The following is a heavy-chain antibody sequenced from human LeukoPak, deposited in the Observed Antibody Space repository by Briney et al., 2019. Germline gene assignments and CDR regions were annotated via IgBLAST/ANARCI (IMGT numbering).Heavy chain of an antibody. J-gene: IGHJ4*02. CDR3: AKDRGIISDY. Sequence: GGSLRLSCAASGFTFSSYGMSWVRQAPGKGLEWVSSISGSGDSTYYADSVKGRFTISRDNSKNTLYLQMNSLRAEDTAVYYCAKDRGIISDYWGQGTLVTVSS. CDR2: ISGSGDST. V-gene: IGHV3-23*01. D-gene: IGHD3-10*01. CDR1: GFTFSSYG.